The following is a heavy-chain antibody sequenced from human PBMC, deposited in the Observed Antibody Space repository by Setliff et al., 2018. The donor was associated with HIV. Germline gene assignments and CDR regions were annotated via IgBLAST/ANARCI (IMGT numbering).Heavy chain of an antibody. Sequence: SETLSLTCNVSGASISSYYWSWIRQPPGKGLEWIGYIYHSGSTYYNPSLKSRVPISVDTSKNQFSLKLTSVTAADTPVYYCAREGADSGSGSCDYWGQGTLVTVSS. D-gene: IGHD3-10*01. V-gene: IGHV4-59*12. J-gene: IGHJ4*02. CDR2: IYHSGST. CDR3: AREGADSGSGSCDY. CDR1: GASISSYY.